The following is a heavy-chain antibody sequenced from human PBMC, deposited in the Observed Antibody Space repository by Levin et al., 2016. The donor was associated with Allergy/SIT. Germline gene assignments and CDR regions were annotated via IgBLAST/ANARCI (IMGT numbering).Heavy chain of an antibody. V-gene: IGHV3-30*18. D-gene: IGHD3-10*01. J-gene: IGHJ4*02. CDR2: ISYDGSNK. Sequence: VRQAPGKGLEWVAVISYDGSNKYYADSVKGRFTISRDNSKNTLYLQMNSLRAEDTAVYYCANHWFGELLRPGHYWGQGTLVTVSS. CDR3: ANHWFGELLRPGHY.